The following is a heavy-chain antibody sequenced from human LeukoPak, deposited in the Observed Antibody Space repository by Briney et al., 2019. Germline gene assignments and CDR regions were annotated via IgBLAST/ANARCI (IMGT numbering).Heavy chain of an antibody. V-gene: IGHV4-59*08. Sequence: SETLSLTCTVSGGSISSYYWSWIRQPPGKGLEWIGYIYYSGSTNYNPSLKSRITISVDTSKNQFSLKLSSVTAADTAVYYCARHYVFEYGGSSFDYWGQGTLVTVSS. J-gene: IGHJ4*02. CDR2: IYYSGST. D-gene: IGHD3-16*01. CDR3: ARHYVFEYGGSSFDY. CDR1: GGSISSYY.